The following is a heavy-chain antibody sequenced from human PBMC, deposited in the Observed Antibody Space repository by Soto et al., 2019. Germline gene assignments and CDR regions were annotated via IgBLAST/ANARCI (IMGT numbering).Heavy chain of an antibody. CDR2: IDPSDSST. CDR1: GYTFTSYW. J-gene: IGHJ4*02. Sequence: ASMKISCKGSGYTFTSYWLTWVRQMPGKGLEWMGRIDPSDSSTNYSPSFQGHVTISTDKSITTAHLQWSSLKVSDTAMYYCVATGHSSGNYFDHCGQGPQVTVSS. V-gene: IGHV5-10-1*01. CDR3: VATGHSSGNYFDH. D-gene: IGHD5-18*01.